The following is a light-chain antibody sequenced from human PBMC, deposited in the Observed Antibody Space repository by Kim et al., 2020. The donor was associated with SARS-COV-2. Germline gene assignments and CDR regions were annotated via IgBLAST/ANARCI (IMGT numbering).Light chain of an antibody. V-gene: IGLV1-40*01. CDR2: GNS. J-gene: IGLJ2*01. Sequence: WVNTSSIRSKSNSRASYYVSWYQQHPGTAPELLIYGNSNRPSGVPDRFSGSKSGTTASLTITGLQAEDEADYYCQSYDSSLSRVVFGGGTQLTVL. CDR3: QSYDSSLSRVV. CDR1: KSNSRASYY.